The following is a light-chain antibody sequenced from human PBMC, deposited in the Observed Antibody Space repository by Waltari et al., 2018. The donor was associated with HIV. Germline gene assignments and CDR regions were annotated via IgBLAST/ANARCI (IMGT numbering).Light chain of an antibody. V-gene: IGLV3-10*01. CDR1: ALPKKY. Sequence: SYELTQPPPVSVSPGQTARITCSGDALPKKYAYWYQQKSGQAPVLVIYEDRKRPAGIPERFSGSSSGTMATLTSSGGQVEDEADYYCYSTDSSGNHRVFGGGTKLTVL. J-gene: IGLJ3*02. CDR2: EDR. CDR3: YSTDSSGNHRV.